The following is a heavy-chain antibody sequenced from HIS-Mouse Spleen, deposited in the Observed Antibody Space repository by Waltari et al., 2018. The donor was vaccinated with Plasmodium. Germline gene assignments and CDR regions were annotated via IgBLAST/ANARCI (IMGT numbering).Heavy chain of an antibody. CDR1: GGSISRRSYY. J-gene: IGHJ4*02. CDR2: IYYSGST. Sequence: QLQLQESGPGLVKPSETLSLTCTVSGGSISRRSYYLGWIRQPPGKGLEWIGSIYYSGSTYYNPSLKSRVTISVDTSKNQFSLKLSSVTAADTAVYYCARDRITGTSYFDYWGQGTLVTVSS. V-gene: IGHV4-39*07. CDR3: ARDRITGTSYFDY. D-gene: IGHD1-7*01.